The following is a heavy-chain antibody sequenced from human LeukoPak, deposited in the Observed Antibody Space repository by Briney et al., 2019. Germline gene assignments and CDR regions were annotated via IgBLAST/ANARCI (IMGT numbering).Heavy chain of an antibody. CDR1: GFTVSGHY. J-gene: IGHJ4*02. CDR2: ISSSSSYI. Sequence: GGSLRLSCAASGFTVSGHYMNWVRQAPGKGLEWVSSISSSSSYIYYADSVKGRFTISRDNAKNSLYLQMNSLRAEDTAVYYCAREAREEYYFDYWGQGTLVTVSS. V-gene: IGHV3-21*01. CDR3: AREAREEYYFDY. D-gene: IGHD1-26*01.